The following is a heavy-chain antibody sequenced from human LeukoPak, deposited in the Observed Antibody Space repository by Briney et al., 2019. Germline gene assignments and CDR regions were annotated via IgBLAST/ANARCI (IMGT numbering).Heavy chain of an antibody. CDR1: GFSFSSYG. V-gene: IGHV3-30*18. D-gene: IGHD5-12*01. Sequence: GRSLRLSCAASGFSFSSYGMHWVRQAPGRGLEWESVISGDGSLRYYADSVKGRFTVSRDNSGNTLHLQMNSLTAEDTAVYYCAKEYKDYSGYDYWGQGTLVTVSS. CDR3: AKEYKDYSGYDY. J-gene: IGHJ4*02. CDR2: ISGDGSLR.